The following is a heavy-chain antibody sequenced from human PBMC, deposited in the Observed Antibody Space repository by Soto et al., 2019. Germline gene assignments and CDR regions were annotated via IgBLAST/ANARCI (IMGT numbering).Heavy chain of an antibody. CDR3: ATEELCGADCYFFKH. CDR1: GFNLRIYE. CDR2: ISGSNNNI. V-gene: IGHV3-48*03. Sequence: GGSLRLSCAVSGFNLRIYEMNWVRQVPGKGLEWISKISGSNNNIYYADSVQGRFTISRDDANNVLFLQMNSLRAEDTATYHCATEELCGADCYFFKHWGQGTLVTVSS. D-gene: IGHD2-21*02. J-gene: IGHJ4*02.